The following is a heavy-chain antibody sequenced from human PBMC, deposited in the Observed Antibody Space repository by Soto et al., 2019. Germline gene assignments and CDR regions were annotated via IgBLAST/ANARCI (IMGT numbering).Heavy chain of an antibody. J-gene: IGHJ5*02. CDR2: INGRSSYK. CDR3: VREDGLVGSNSAFAP. V-gene: IGHV3-21*01. CDR1: GFSFSTYN. D-gene: IGHD2-2*01. Sequence: EVQVVESGGGLVKPGGSLRLSCATSGFSFSTYNMNWVRQAPGKGLEWVSSINGRSSYKYYTDSVKGRFASSRDNPKNPLYLNMDSLRVEDTAVYYCVREDGLVGSNSAFAPWGQGTLVTVSS.